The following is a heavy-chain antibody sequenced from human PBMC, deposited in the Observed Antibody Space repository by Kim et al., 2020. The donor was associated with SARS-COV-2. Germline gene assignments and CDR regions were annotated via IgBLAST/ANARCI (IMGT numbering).Heavy chain of an antibody. D-gene: IGHD6-6*01. V-gene: IGHV3-33*01. CDR3: ARDLSSSSKVGPKKVNYYGMDV. CDR2: IWYDGSNK. Sequence: GGSLRLSCAASGFTFSSYGMHWVRQAPGKGLEWVAVIWYDGSNKYYADSVKGRFTISRDNSKNTLYLQMNSLRAEDTAVYYCARDLSSSSKVGPKKVNYYGMDVWGQGTTVTVSS. CDR1: GFTFSSYG. J-gene: IGHJ6*02.